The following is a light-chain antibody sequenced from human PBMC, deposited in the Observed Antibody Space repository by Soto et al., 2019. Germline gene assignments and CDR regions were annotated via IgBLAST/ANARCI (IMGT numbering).Light chain of an antibody. Sequence: DIELAQSPATLSLSPGERATLSCGASQSVSSYLAWYQQKPGQAPKLLIYEASNIATGIPARFSGSGSGTEFTLTISSLQPEDFATYYCQHANSYPQTFGQGTKVDIK. J-gene: IGKJ1*01. CDR1: QSVSSY. V-gene: IGKV3-11*01. CDR2: EAS. CDR3: QHANSYPQT.